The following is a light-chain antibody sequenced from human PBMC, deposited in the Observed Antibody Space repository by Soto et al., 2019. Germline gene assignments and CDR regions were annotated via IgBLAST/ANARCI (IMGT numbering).Light chain of an antibody. CDR1: RSDVGGYKY. V-gene: IGLV2-11*01. J-gene: IGLJ3*02. Sequence: QSALTQPRSVSGSPGQSVTISCTGTRSDVGGYKYVSWYQHHPGKAPKVMIYDVSKRPSGVPDRFSGSKSGNTASLSISGLQAEEEADYYCCSYAGTYTWVFGGGTKVTVL. CDR2: DVS. CDR3: CSYAGTYTWV.